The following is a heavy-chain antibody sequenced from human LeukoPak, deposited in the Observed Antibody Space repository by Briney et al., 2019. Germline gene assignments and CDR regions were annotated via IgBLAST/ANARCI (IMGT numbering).Heavy chain of an antibody. CDR1: GGSISSSSYY. CDR3: ARRLIVVVPAATLWYFDL. J-gene: IGHJ2*01. V-gene: IGHV4-39*01. D-gene: IGHD2-2*01. Sequence: PSETLSLTCTVSGGSISSSSYYWGWIRQPPGKGLEWIGSIYYSGSTYYNPSLKSRVTISVDTSKNQFSLKLSSVTAADTAVYYCARRLIVVVPAATLWYFDLWGRGTLVTVSS. CDR2: IYYSGST.